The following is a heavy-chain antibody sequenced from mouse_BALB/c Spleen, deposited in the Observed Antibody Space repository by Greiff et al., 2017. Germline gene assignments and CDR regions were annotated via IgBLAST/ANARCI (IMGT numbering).Heavy chain of an antibody. Sequence: EVKLVESGGGLVQPGGSRKLSCAASGFTFSSFGMHWVRQAPEKGLEWVAYISSGSSTIYYADTVKGRFTISRDHPKNTLFLQMTSLRSEDTAMYYCARSGYGNYFDYWGQGTTLTVSS. J-gene: IGHJ2*01. V-gene: IGHV5-17*02. D-gene: IGHD2-10*02. CDR2: ISSGSSTI. CDR3: ARSGYGNYFDY. CDR1: GFTFSSFG.